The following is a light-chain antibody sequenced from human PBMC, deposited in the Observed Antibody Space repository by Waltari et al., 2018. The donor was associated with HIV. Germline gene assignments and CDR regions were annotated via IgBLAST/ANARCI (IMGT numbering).Light chain of an antibody. CDR2: WAS. CDR3: HQYYTTPQT. V-gene: IGKV4-1*01. CDR1: PSVLYSSNNKNY. J-gene: IGKJ1*01. Sequence: DIVVTPSPDSLALSLGKRATINRKSSPSVLYSSNNKNYLAWYQQKPGQPPKLLIYWASARESGVPDRFSGSGSGTDFTLTINSLRAEDAAVYFCHQYYTTPQTFGQGTKVEIK.